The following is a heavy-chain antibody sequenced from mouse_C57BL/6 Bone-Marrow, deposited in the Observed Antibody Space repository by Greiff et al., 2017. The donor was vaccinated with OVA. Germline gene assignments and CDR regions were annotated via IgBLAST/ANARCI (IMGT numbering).Heavy chain of an antibody. D-gene: IGHD1-1*01. Sequence: QVQLQQPGAELVKPGASVKLSCKASGYTFTSYWMQWVKQRPGQGLEWIGEIDPSDSYTNYNQKFKGKATLTVDTSSSTAYMQLSSLTSEDSAVYYGARPSYCYGSSSYYFDYWGQGTTLTVSS. V-gene: IGHV1-50*01. CDR2: IDPSDSYT. J-gene: IGHJ2*01. CDR3: ARPSYCYGSSSYYFDY. CDR1: GYTFTSYW.